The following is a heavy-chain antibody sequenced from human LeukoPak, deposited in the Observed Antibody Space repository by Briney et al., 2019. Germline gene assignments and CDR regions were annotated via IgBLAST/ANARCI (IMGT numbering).Heavy chain of an antibody. D-gene: IGHD3-10*01. Sequence: SETLSLTCAVYGGSFSGYYWSWIRQPPGKGLEWIGEINHSGSTNYNPSLKSRVTISVDTSKNQFSLKLSSVTAADTAVYYCARHRDPNYYNSGSSYWGQGTLVTVSS. CDR2: INHSGST. V-gene: IGHV4-34*01. CDR1: GGSFSGYY. CDR3: ARHRDPNYYNSGSSY. J-gene: IGHJ4*02.